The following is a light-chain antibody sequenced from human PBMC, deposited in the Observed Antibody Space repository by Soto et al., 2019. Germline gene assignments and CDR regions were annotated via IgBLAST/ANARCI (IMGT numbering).Light chain of an antibody. CDR2: GAS. J-gene: IGKJ1*01. Sequence: EIVLTSAPGSLSLSPVATATLSCRASQSVSNNYLAWYQQKAGQAPRLLIYGASTRATGIPARFSGSGSGTEFTLTISSLQSEDFAVYYCQQYSIWRTFGQGTKVDIK. CDR3: QQYSIWRT. CDR1: QSVSNN. V-gene: IGKV3-15*01.